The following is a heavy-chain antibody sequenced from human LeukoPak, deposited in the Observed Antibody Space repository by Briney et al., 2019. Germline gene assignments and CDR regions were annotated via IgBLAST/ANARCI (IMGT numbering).Heavy chain of an antibody. CDR3: AREIVVEYYFDY. V-gene: IGHV3-30-3*01. J-gene: IGHJ4*02. CDR1: GFTFSSYA. D-gene: IGHD2-2*01. Sequence: GGSLRLSCAASGFTFSSYAMHWVRQAPGKGLEWEAVISYDGSNKYYADSVKGRFTISRDNSKNTLYQQMNSLRAEDTAVYYCAREIVVEYYFDYWGQGTLVTVSS. CDR2: ISYDGSNK.